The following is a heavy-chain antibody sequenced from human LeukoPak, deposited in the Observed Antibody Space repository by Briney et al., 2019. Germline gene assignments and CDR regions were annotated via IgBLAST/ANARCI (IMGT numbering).Heavy chain of an antibody. CDR2: IYYSGST. CDR1: GGSFSGYY. Sequence: TLSLTCAVYGGSFSGYYWSWIRQPPGKGLEWIGYIYYSGSTYYNPSLKSRVTISVDTSKNQFSLKLSSVTAAVTAVYYCAREVPSRITIFGVVKQGSAFDIWGQGTMVTVSS. D-gene: IGHD3-3*01. J-gene: IGHJ3*02. CDR3: AREVPSRITIFGVVKQGSAFDI. V-gene: IGHV4-30-4*08.